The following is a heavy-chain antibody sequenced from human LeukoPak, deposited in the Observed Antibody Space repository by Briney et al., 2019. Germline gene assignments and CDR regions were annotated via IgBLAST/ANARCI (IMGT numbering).Heavy chain of an antibody. CDR1: GGSISSYS. CDR3: ARRSPEGVVTI. V-gene: IGHV4-59*08. D-gene: IGHD3-16*02. CDR2: GYHTGST. J-gene: IGHJ4*02. Sequence: SETLSLTGTVSGGSISSYSWSWIRQPPGKGLELVGYGYHTGSTNYNPSLKNRVTISLDTSKNQFSLKLSSVTAADTAVYYCARRSPEGVVTIWGQGTLVTVSP.